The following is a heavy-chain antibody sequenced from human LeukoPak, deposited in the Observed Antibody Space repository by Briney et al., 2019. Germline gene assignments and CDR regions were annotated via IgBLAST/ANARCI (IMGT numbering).Heavy chain of an antibody. CDR3: ASRRLNWNDKSEDYFDY. J-gene: IGHJ4*02. V-gene: IGHV4-59*08. D-gene: IGHD1-1*01. CDR2: IYYGGST. Sequence: SETLSLTCTVSGGSLSSYYWSWIRQPPGRGLEWLGYIYYGGSTHYNPSLKSRVTISIDTSMNQFSLRLSSVTAADTAVYYCASRRLNWNDKSEDYFDYWGQGTLVTVSS. CDR1: GGSLSSYY.